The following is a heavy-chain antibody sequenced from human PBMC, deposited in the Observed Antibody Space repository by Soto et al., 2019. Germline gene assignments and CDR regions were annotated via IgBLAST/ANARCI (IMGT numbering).Heavy chain of an antibody. D-gene: IGHD3-10*01. V-gene: IGHV4-59*08. CDR3: ARTYGSGSWWFDP. CDR2: IYYSGSTKY. J-gene: IGHJ5*02. CDR1: GASISSSY. Sequence: SETLSLTCTVSGASISSSYWTWIRQPPGKGLEWIGYIYYSGSTKYNYNPSLESRVTISVDTSKNHFSLKLTSVTAADTAVYYCARTYGSGSWWFDPWGQGTLVTVS.